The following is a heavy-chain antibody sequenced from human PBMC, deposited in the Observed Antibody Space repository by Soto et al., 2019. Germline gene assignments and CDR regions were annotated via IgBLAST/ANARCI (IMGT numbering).Heavy chain of an antibody. Sequence: ASVKVSCKASGYTFTGYYMHWVRQAPGQGLEWMGWINPNSGNTNYAQKLQGRVTMTTDTSTSTAYMELRSLRSDDTAVYYCARGLYYYDSSGYYSYWGQGTLVTV. CDR2: INPNSGNT. D-gene: IGHD3-22*01. CDR1: GYTFTGYY. J-gene: IGHJ4*02. CDR3: ARGLYYYDSSGYYSY. V-gene: IGHV1-18*04.